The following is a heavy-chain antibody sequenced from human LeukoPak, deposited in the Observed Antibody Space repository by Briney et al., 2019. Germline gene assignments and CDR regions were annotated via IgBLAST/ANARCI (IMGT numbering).Heavy chain of an antibody. J-gene: IGHJ6*03. CDR1: GGTFSSYA. CDR2: IIPIFGTA. CDR3: ARGGRSSEYCSSTSCYYYYYMDV. V-gene: IGHV1-69*13. D-gene: IGHD2-2*01. Sequence: SVKVSCKASGGTFSSYAISWVRQAPGQGLEWMGGIIPIFGTANYAQKFQGRVTITADESTSTAYMELSSLRSEDTAVYYCARGGRSSEYCSSTSCYYYYYMDVWGKGTTVTVSS.